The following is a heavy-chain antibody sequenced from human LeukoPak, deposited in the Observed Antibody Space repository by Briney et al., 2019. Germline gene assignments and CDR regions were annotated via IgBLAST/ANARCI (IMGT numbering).Heavy chain of an antibody. Sequence: KPSETLSLTCAVYGGSFSGYYWSWIRQPPGKGLEWIGEINHSGSTNYNPSLKSRVTISVDTSKNQFSLKLSSVTAADTAVYYCARGRITIFGVAHFDYWGQGTLVTVSS. V-gene: IGHV4-34*01. D-gene: IGHD3-3*01. CDR2: INHSGST. J-gene: IGHJ4*02. CDR3: ARGRITIFGVAHFDY. CDR1: GGSFSGYY.